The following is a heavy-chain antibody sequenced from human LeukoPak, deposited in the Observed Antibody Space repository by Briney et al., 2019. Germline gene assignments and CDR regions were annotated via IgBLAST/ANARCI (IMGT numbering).Heavy chain of an antibody. J-gene: IGHJ4*02. Sequence: SETLSLTCTVSGGSISSSSYYWGWIRQPPGKGLEWIGSIYYSGSTYYNPSLKSRVTISIDTSKTHFSLELSSVTAADTAVYYCARDAPGIAAAGVYWGQGTLVTVSS. CDR1: GGSISSSSYY. V-gene: IGHV4-39*02. CDR3: ARDAPGIAAAGVY. D-gene: IGHD6-13*01. CDR2: IYYSGST.